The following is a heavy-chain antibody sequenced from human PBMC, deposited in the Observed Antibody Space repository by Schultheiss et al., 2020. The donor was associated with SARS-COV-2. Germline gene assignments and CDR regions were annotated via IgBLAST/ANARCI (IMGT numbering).Heavy chain of an antibody. CDR2: IYYSGST. CDR3: ARGRVGWYFDL. Sequence: SGPTLVKPTQTLTLTCTFSGFSLNTRGVGVGWIRQPPGKALEWIGSIYYSGSTYYNPSLKSRVTISVDTSKNQFSLKLSSVTAADTAVYYCARGRVGWYFDLWGRGTLVTVSS. V-gene: IGHV4-39*01. CDR1: GFSLNTRGVG. J-gene: IGHJ2*01. D-gene: IGHD2-2*01.